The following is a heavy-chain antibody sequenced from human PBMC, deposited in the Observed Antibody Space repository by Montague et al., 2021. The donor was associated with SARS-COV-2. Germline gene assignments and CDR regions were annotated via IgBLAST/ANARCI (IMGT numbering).Heavy chain of an antibody. D-gene: IGHD6-13*01. CDR3: ARVGRGSSWYEVAFDI. J-gene: IGHJ3*02. Sequence: SETLSLTCTVSGGSISRYSWTWIRQPPGKELEWIGYIYNSGSTNYNPSLTSRVTIPVDTSKNQFSLKLSSVAAADTAVYYCARVGRGSSWYEVAFDIWGQGTMVTVSS. CDR1: GGSISRYS. V-gene: IGHV4-59*01. CDR2: IYNSGST.